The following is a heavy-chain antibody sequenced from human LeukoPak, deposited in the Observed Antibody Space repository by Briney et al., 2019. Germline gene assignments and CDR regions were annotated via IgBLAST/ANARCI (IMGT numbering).Heavy chain of an antibody. Sequence: PGGSLRLSCAASGFTFSDYYMSWVRQAPGKGLEWVANIKQDGSEKYYVDSVKGRFTITRDNAKNSLYLQMNSLRAEDTAVYYCAMGLDYWGQGTLVTVSS. CDR1: GFTFSDYY. D-gene: IGHD1-26*01. CDR2: IKQDGSEK. CDR3: AMGLDY. J-gene: IGHJ4*02. V-gene: IGHV3-7*03.